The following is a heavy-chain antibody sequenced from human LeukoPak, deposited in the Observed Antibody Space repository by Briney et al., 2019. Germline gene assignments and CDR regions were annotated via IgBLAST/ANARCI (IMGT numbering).Heavy chain of an antibody. D-gene: IGHD2-2*01. CDR2: IQQHGSET. J-gene: IGHJ1*01. V-gene: IGHV3-7*01. Sequence: GGSLRLSCAASGFTFSSYWMSWVRQAPGKGLEWVANIQQHGSETYYGDSVKGRFTISRDNAKNSLYLQMNSLRAEDTAVYYCATYSSSNGREFQYWGQGTLVTVSS. CDR3: ATYSSSNGREFQY. CDR1: GFTFSSYW.